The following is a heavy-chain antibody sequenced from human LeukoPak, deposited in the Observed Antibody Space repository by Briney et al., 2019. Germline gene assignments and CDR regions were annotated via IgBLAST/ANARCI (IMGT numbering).Heavy chain of an antibody. D-gene: IGHD4-23*01. J-gene: IGHJ4*02. CDR3: ARQPRGTVVFDY. CDR1: GYSYTNYW. CDR2: IDPSDSYI. V-gene: IGHV5-10-1*01. Sequence: PGESLRISCKGSGYSYTNYWISWVRQMPGKGLEWMGRIDPSDSYINHSPSFQGHVSISADKSVSTAYLQWSSLEASDSAMYYCARQPRGTVVFDYWGQGTLVTVSS.